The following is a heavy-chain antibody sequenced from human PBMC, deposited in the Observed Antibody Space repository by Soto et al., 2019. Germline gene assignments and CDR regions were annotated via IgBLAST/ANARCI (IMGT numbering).Heavy chain of an antibody. J-gene: IGHJ6*02. D-gene: IGHD2-2*01. V-gene: IGHV3-7*05. Sequence: GGSLRLSCAASGFTFSSYWMSWVRQAPGKGLEWVANIKQDGSEKYYVDSVKGRFTISRDNAKNSLYLQMNSLRAEDTAVYYCARDRGNIVVVPAGGMDVWGQGTTVTVSS. CDR2: IKQDGSEK. CDR1: GFTFSSYW. CDR3: ARDRGNIVVVPAGGMDV.